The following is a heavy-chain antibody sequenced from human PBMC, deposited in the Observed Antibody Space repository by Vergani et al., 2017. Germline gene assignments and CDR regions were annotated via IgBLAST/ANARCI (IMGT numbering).Heavy chain of an antibody. Sequence: EVQLLESGGGLVQPGGSLRLTCAASEFTFSNYAMNWVRQAPGKGLEWVSGISGSGVRAYYADSVKGRFTISRDNSKNMLVLQMNNLRTEETAIDYCAKQYFVSGNYLFDYWGQGTLVTVSS. J-gene: IGHJ4*02. CDR1: EFTFSNYA. D-gene: IGHD3-9*01. CDR2: ISGSGVRA. V-gene: IGHV3-23*01. CDR3: AKQYFVSGNYLFDY.